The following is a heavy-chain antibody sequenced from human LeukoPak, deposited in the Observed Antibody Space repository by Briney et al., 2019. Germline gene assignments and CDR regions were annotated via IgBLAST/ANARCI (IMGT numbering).Heavy chain of an antibody. CDR1: GFIFEDYS. J-gene: IGHJ4*02. CDR2: ISGDRENT. D-gene: IGHD6-19*01. Sequence: GVSLRLSCAASGFIFEDYSMHWVRRAPGKGLEWVSHISGDRENTYYAASLKGRITISRDYSKSSLFLQLHSLRMEDTAVYYCVKVQKRGWIIWYIFDFWGQGTLVTVSS. CDR3: VKVQKRGWIIWYIFDF. V-gene: IGHV3-43*02.